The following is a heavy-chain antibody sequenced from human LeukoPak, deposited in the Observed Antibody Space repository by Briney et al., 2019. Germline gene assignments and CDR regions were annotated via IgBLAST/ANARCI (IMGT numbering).Heavy chain of an antibody. CDR2: IYYSGST. CDR3: ARHSRGWYEFEH. D-gene: IGHD6-19*01. J-gene: IGHJ4*01. V-gene: IGHV4-39*01. CDR1: GGSISSSSYY. Sequence: SETLSLTCTVSGGSISSSSYYWGWIRQPPGKGLEWIGSIYYSGSTYYNPSLKSRVTISVDTSKNQFSLKLKSVTAADTAVYYCARHSRGWYEFEHWGQGTLVTVSS.